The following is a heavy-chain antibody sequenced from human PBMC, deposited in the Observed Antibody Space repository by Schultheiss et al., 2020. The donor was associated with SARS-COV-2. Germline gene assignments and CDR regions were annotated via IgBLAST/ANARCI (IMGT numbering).Heavy chain of an antibody. D-gene: IGHD3-9*01. J-gene: IGHJ4*02. Sequence: GGSLRLSCAASGFTFSSYWMHWVRQAPGKGLVWVSRINSDGSSTSYADSVKGRFTISRDNAKNSLYLQMNSLRAEDTAVYYCARGNNDILTGCDYWGQGTLVTVSS. CDR2: INSDGSST. V-gene: IGHV3-74*01. CDR3: ARGNNDILTGCDY. CDR1: GFTFSSYW.